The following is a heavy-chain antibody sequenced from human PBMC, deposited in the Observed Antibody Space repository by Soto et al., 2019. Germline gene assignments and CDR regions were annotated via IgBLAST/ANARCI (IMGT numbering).Heavy chain of an antibody. J-gene: IGHJ4*02. CDR1: GFTFSSYG. V-gene: IGHV3-30*18. D-gene: IGHD1-20*01. CDR2: ISYDGSNK. CDR3: AKDHGIAGTARDY. Sequence: QVQLVESGGGVVQPGRSLRLSCAASGFTFSSYGMHWVRQAPGKGLEWVAVISYDGSNKYYADSVKGRFTISRDNSKSTLYLQMNSLRAEDTAVYYCAKDHGIAGTARDYWGQGTLVTVSS.